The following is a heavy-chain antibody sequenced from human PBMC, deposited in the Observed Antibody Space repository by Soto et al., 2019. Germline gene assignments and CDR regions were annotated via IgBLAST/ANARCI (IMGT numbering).Heavy chain of an antibody. CDR1: GYTLTSYG. J-gene: IGHJ4*02. V-gene: IGHV1-18*01. D-gene: IGHD2-2*01. CDR2: ISAYNGNT. Sequence: ASVKVSCKASGYTLTSYGISWVRQASGRGLEWMGWISAYNGNTNYAQKLQGRVTMTTDTSTSTAYMELRSLRSDDTAVYYCARDPLNCISTSSAPGYFDYWGQGTLVTVSS. CDR3: ARDPLNCISTSSAPGYFDY.